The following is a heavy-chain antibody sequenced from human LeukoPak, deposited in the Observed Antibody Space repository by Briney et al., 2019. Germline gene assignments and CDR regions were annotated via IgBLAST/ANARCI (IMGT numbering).Heavy chain of an antibody. V-gene: IGHV3-9*01. CDR3: AKDMGPTVRGGDLGY. Sequence: PGGSLRLSCAASGFTFDDYAMHWVRQAPGKGLEWVSGISWNSGSIGYADSVKGRFTISRDNAKNSLYLQMNSLRAEDAALYYCAKDMGPTVRGGDLGYWGQGTLVTVSS. CDR2: ISWNSGSI. J-gene: IGHJ4*02. D-gene: IGHD4-17*01. CDR1: GFTFDDYA.